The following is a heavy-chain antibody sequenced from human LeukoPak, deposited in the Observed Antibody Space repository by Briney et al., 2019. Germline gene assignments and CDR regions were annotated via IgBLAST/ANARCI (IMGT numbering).Heavy chain of an antibody. CDR2: IDTSGRA. CDR3: ASPVSGSSGWYYNY. D-gene: IGHD6-19*01. V-gene: IGHV4-61*02. J-gene: IGHJ4*02. CDR1: GGSISSGTYY. Sequence: SQTLSLTCTVSGGSISSGTYYWRWIRQPAGEGLEWFGRIDTSGRANYNPSLKSRVTISVDRSKNQFSLKLSSVTAADTAVYYCASPVSGSSGWYYNYWGQGTLVTVSS.